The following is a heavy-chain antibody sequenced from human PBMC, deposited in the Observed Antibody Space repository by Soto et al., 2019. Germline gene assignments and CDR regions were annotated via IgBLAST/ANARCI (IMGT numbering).Heavy chain of an antibody. V-gene: IGHV3-23*01. D-gene: IGHD3-22*01. CDR1: GVTFSSYA. J-gene: IGHJ4*02. CDR3: AKLGDDSSGYYSNAYDY. Sequence: GGSLRLSCAASGVTFSSYAMSWVRQAPGKGLEWVSAISGSGGSTYYADSVKGRFTISRDNSKNTLYLQMNSLRAEDTAVYYCAKLGDDSSGYYSNAYDYWGQGTLVTVSS. CDR2: ISGSGGST.